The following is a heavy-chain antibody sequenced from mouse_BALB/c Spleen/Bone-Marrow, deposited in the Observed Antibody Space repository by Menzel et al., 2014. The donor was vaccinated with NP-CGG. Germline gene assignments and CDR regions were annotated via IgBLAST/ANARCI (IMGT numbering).Heavy chain of an antibody. D-gene: IGHD2-4*01. CDR1: GFSLTGYG. CDR3: ARALYDYDDLYCAMDY. V-gene: IGHV2-6-7*01. J-gene: IGHJ4*01. CDR2: IWGDGST. Sequence: VKVVESGPGLVAPSQSLSITCTVSGFSLTGYGVNWVRQPPGKGLEWLGMIWGDGSTDYNSALKSRLSISKDNSKSQVFLKMNSLQTDDTASYYCARALYDYDDLYCAMDYWGQGTSVTVSS.